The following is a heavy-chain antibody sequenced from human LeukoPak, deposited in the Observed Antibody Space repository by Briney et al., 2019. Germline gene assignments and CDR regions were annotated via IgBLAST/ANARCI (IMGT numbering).Heavy chain of an antibody. Sequence: PSETLSLTCAVYGGSFSGYYWSWIRQPPGKGLEWVSTVSGSGGTTHYAESVKGRFTISRDNSKSTLYLQMNSLRAEDTALYYCATSAGWYNYFVMAVWGQGTTVTVSS. V-gene: IGHV3-23*01. D-gene: IGHD2-15*01. CDR2: VSGSGGTT. CDR1: GGSFSGYY. J-gene: IGHJ6*02. CDR3: ATSAGWYNYFVMAV.